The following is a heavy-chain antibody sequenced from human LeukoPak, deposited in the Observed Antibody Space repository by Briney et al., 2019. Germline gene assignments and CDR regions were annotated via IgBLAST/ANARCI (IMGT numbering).Heavy chain of an antibody. CDR1: GFTFSSYS. CDR3: ARDIGLGVLDGSCWFDP. D-gene: IGHD2-15*01. J-gene: IGHJ5*02. Sequence: GGSLRLSCPASGFTFSSYSMNWVRQAPGKGLEWVSSISNNSSYIYYADSVKGRFTISRDNAKNSLYLQMDSLRAEDTAVYYCARDIGLGVLDGSCWFDPWGQGTLVTVSS. V-gene: IGHV3-21*01. CDR2: ISNNSSYI.